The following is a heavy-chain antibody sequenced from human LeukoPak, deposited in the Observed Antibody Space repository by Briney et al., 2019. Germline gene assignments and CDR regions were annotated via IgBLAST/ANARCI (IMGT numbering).Heavy chain of an antibody. CDR3: ARHAPYGSGSYYRFLGYYYYGMDV. D-gene: IGHD3-10*01. Sequence: GGSLRLFCAASGFTFSSYWMSWVRQAPGKGLEWVANIKQDGSEKYYVDSVKGRFTISRDNAKNSLYLQMNSLRAEDTAVYYCARHAPYGSGSYYRFLGYYYYGMDVWGKGTTVTVSS. J-gene: IGHJ6*04. V-gene: IGHV3-7*03. CDR1: GFTFSSYW. CDR2: IKQDGSEK.